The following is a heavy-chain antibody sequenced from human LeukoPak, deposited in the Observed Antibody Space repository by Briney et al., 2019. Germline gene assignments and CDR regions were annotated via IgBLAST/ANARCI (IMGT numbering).Heavy chain of an antibody. D-gene: IGHD3-10*01. CDR2: IYYSGST. V-gene: IGHV4-39*01. CDR3: ARRPHLSGSYSP. J-gene: IGHJ4*02. Sequence: SETLSLTCTVSGGSISSSTYYWAWIRQPPGKGLEWIGNIYYSGSTYYNPSLKSRVTISVEMAKNQFSLKLISVTAADTAVYYCARRPHLSGSYSPWGQGTLVTVSS. CDR1: GGSISSSTYY.